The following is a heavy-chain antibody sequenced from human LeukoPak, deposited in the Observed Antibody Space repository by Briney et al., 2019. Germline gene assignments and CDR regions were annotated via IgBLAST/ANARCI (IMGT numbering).Heavy chain of an antibody. CDR2: ISSSSSTI. D-gene: IGHD2-8*01. V-gene: IGHV3-48*01. CDR3: ARDPRYCTNGVCPDY. Sequence: GGSLRLSFAASGFTFSSYSMNWVRRAPGKGLEWGSCISSSSSTIYYADSVKGRFTISRDNAKDSLYLQMNSLRAEDTAVYYCARDPRYCTNGVCPDYWGQGTLVTVSS. CDR1: GFTFSSYS. J-gene: IGHJ4*02.